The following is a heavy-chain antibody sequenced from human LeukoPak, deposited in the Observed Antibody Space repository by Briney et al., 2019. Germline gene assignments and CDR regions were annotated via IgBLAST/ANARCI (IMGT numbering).Heavy chain of an antibody. V-gene: IGHV4-30-4*01. CDR1: GGSISSSEYY. J-gene: IGHJ4*02. D-gene: IGHD3-22*01. Sequence: PSETLSLTCIVSGGSISSSEYYWSWIRQPPGKGLEWIGYIYYSGSTYYNLSLKSRVTISLDTSKNQFSLKLSSVTATDTAVYYCARYDSSSYYFDSWGQGTLVTVSS. CDR2: IYYSGST. CDR3: ARYDSSSYYFDS.